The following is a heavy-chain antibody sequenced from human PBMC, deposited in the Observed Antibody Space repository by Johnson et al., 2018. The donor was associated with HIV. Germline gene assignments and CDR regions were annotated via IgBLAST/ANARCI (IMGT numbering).Heavy chain of an antibody. V-gene: IGHV3-66*01. CDR3: AKDWAYSSSWYDEGLAFDI. CDR2: LYADGRT. Sequence: VQVVESGGGLVQPGGSLRLSCAASGFIVSSKYMTWFRQAPGKGLEWVSVLYADGRTYYADPVKGRFTVSSDYSENTLYLQMNSLRAKDTAVYSCAKDWAYSSSWYDEGLAFDIWGQGTMVTVSS. CDR1: GFIVSSKY. J-gene: IGHJ3*02. D-gene: IGHD6-13*01.